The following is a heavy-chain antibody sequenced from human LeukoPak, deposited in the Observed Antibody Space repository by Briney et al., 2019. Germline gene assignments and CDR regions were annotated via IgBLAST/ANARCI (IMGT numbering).Heavy chain of an antibody. D-gene: IGHD3-22*01. V-gene: IGHV1-46*01. CDR2: INPSGGST. Sequence: ASVKVSCKASGYTFTNYLLHWVRQAPGQGLEWMGLINPSGGSTSYAQKFQGRVTMTRDTSTSTVYMELSSLRSEDTAVYYCARGMIPSRYRYYFDYWGQGTLVTVSS. J-gene: IGHJ4*02. CDR3: ARGMIPSRYRYYFDY. CDR1: GYTFTNYL.